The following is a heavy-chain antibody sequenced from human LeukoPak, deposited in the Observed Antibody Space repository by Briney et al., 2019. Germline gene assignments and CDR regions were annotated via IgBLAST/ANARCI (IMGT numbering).Heavy chain of an antibody. Sequence: PGGSLRLSCAPSGFTFSSYSVNWVRQAPGKGLEWVSSISTTSTYIYYADSVKGHFTISRDNAKSSLYLQMNSLRAEDTAVYYCARGVHSDYDYYAMDVWGQGTTVTVSS. CDR2: ISTTSTYI. V-gene: IGHV3-21*01. J-gene: IGHJ6*02. CDR1: GFTFSSYS. CDR3: ARGVHSDYDYYAMDV. D-gene: IGHD4-11*01.